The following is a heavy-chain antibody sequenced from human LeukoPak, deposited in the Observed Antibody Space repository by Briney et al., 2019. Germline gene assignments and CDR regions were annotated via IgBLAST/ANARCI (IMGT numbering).Heavy chain of an antibody. D-gene: IGHD3-3*01. CDR2: INPSGGST. CDR3: ALWSGYYFGFDY. V-gene: IGHV1-46*01. CDR1: GYTFTSYY. Sequence: ASVKVSCKASGYTFTSYYMHWVRQAPGQGLEWMGIINPSGGSTSYAQKFQGRVTMTRDTSTSTVYMELGSLRSEDTAVYYCALWSGYYFGFDYWGQGTLVTVSS. J-gene: IGHJ4*02.